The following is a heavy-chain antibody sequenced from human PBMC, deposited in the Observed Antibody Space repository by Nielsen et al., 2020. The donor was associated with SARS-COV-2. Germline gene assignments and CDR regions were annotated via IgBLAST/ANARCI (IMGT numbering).Heavy chain of an antibody. CDR3: ARSYYDLLTGHSITPYFDY. CDR2: INFGIGNT. Sequence: WVRQALGQRLEWLGSINFGIGNTGYSHKFRGRVAITRDTSARTVYMQLSSLRSEDTAVYYCARSYYDLLTGHSITPYFDYWGQGTLVTVSS. D-gene: IGHD3-9*01. V-gene: IGHV1-3*01. J-gene: IGHJ4*02.